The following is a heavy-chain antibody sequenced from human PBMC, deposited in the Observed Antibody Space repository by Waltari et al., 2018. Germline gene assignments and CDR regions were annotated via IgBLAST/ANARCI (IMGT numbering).Heavy chain of an antibody. D-gene: IGHD3-10*01. CDR1: GGTFSSYA. J-gene: IGHJ5*02. Sequence: QVQLVQSGAEVKKPGSSVKVSCKASGGTFSSYAISWVRQAPGQGLEWMGGIIPIFGTANYAQKCQGRVTITADESTSTAYMELSSLRSEDTAVYYCARQDYYGSGSYYNDWFDPWGQGTLVTVSS. CDR3: ARQDYYGSGSYYNDWFDP. CDR2: IIPIFGTA. V-gene: IGHV1-69*13.